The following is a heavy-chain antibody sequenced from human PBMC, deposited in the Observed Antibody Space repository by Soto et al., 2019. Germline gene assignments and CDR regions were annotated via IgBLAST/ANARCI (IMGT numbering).Heavy chain of an antibody. Sequence: QVQLVQSGAEVKKPGASVKVSCKASGYTFTSYAMHWVRQAPGQRLEWMGWINAGNGNTKYSQKFQGRVTITRDTSASTAYMQLSSLRSEDTAVYYCARHPGYSYGYNWGQGTLVTVSS. CDR1: GYTFTSYA. V-gene: IGHV1-3*01. CDR3: ARHPGYSYGYN. D-gene: IGHD5-18*01. J-gene: IGHJ4*02. CDR2: INAGNGNT.